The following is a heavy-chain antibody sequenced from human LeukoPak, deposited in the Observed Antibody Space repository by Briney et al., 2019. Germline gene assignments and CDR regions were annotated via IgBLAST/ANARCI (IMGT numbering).Heavy chain of an antibody. V-gene: IGHV3-23*01. Sequence: PGGSLRLSCVASGFSFSSDGMSWVRQAPGRGLEWVSGILGGGGSTYYADSVKGRFTISRDNSKNTLYLQMNSLRAEDTAVYYCADGTVYQLDYWGQGTLVTVSS. J-gene: IGHJ4*02. D-gene: IGHD2-2*01. CDR2: ILGGGGST. CDR3: ADGTVYQLDY. CDR1: GFSFSSDG.